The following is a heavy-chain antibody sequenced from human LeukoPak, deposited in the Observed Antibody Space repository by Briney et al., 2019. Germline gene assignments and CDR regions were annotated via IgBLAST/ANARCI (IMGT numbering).Heavy chain of an antibody. J-gene: IGHJ6*02. D-gene: IGHD6-13*01. V-gene: IGHV1-8*01. Sequence: ASVKVSCKASGYTFTSYDINWVRQATGQGLEWMGWMNPNSGNTGYAQKFQGRVTMTRNTSISTAYMELSSLRSEDTAVYYCARGHSSSWYEIYYYYGMDVWRQGTTVTVS. CDR1: GYTFTSYD. CDR3: ARGHSSSWYEIYYYYGMDV. CDR2: MNPNSGNT.